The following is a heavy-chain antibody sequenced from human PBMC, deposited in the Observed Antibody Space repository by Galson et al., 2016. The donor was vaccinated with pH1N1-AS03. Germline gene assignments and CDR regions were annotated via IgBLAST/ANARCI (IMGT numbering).Heavy chain of an antibody. V-gene: IGHV3-7*01. D-gene: IGHD2-2*01. Sequence: SLRLSCAASGFTFSDYWMSWVRQAPGKGLEWVADIKQDGGEKYYVDSVKGRFTISRDNAKNSLHLQMNSLTADDMAVYYCVRDDATSYDAFDMWGQGTMITVSS. CDR2: IKQDGGEK. CDR3: VRDDATSYDAFDM. CDR1: GFTFSDYW. J-gene: IGHJ3*02.